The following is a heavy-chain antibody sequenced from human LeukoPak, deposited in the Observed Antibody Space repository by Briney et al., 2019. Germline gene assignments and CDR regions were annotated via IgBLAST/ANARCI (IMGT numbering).Heavy chain of an antibody. V-gene: IGHV4-39*07. J-gene: IGHJ5*02. Sequence: SETLSLTCTVSGGSISSSSYYWGWIRQPPGKGLEWIGSIYYSGSTYYNPSLKSRVTISVDTSKNQFSLKLSSVTAADTAVYYCARERYGDGWFDPWGQGTLVTVSS. D-gene: IGHD4-17*01. CDR2: IYYSGST. CDR3: ARERYGDGWFDP. CDR1: GGSISSSSYY.